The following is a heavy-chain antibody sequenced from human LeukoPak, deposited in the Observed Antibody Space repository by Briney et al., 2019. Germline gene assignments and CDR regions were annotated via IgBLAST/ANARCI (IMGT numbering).Heavy chain of an antibody. CDR2: INHSGST. Sequence: SETLSLTCAVYGGSFSGYYWSWIRQPPGKGLEWIGEINHSGSTNYNPSLKSRVTISVDTSKNQSSLKLSSVTAADTAVYYCARGRGGSGIKIWGQGTLVTVSS. V-gene: IGHV4-34*01. CDR3: ARGRGGSGIKI. CDR1: GGSFSGYY. D-gene: IGHD3-10*01. J-gene: IGHJ4*02.